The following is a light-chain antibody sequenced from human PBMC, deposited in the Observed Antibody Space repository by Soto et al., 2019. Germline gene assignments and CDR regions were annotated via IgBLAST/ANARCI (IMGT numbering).Light chain of an antibody. CDR3: QSYDNSLSAWV. Sequence: QSVLTQPPSVSGAPGQRVAISCTGSSSNIGAGYDVHWYQQLPGTAPKLLINVNSNRPSGVPDRFSGSKSGTSASQAITGLQAEDEADYYCQSYDNSLSAWVFGGGTKLTVL. V-gene: IGLV1-40*01. CDR1: SSNIGAGYD. CDR2: VNS. J-gene: IGLJ3*02.